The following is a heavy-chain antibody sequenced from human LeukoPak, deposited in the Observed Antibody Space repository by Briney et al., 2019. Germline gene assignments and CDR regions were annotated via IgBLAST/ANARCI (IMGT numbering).Heavy chain of an antibody. CDR2: ITWNSRGI. J-gene: IGHJ4*02. CDR3: VKAPNSYGSSRTFFEF. V-gene: IGHV3-9*01. D-gene: IGHD6-6*01. CDR1: GFTFDDYA. Sequence: PRRSLRLSCAASGFTFDDYAMHWVRQGPGGGLEWVSGITWNSRGIDYADSVKGRFTISRDNAKNFLFLQMNSLRAEDTALYYCVKAPNSYGSSRTFFEFWGQGTLVTVSS.